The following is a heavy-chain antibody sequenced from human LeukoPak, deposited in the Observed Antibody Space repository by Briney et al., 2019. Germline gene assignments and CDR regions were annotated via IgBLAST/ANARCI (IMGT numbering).Heavy chain of an antibody. CDR3: ARNRYYYGSGSYGVPNWFDP. D-gene: IGHD3-10*01. Sequence: SETLSLTCTVSGDSISTSNSYWGWIRQPPGKGLEWIGSIYYSGSTYYNPSLKSRVTISVDTSKNQFSLKLSSVTAADTAVYYCARNRYYYGSGSYGVPNWFDPWGQGTLVTVSS. CDR2: IYYSGST. J-gene: IGHJ5*02. V-gene: IGHV4-39*01. CDR1: GDSISTSNSY.